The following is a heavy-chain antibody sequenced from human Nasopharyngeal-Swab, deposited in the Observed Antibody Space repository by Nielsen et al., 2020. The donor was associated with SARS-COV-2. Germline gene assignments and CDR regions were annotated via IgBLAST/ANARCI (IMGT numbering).Heavy chain of an antibody. D-gene: IGHD2-8*01. CDR1: GYSFRRYG. V-gene: IGHV3-30*03. J-gene: IGHJ6*02. CDR2: LTHDGRGN. Sequence: SLKISSPASGYSFRRYGMPRVRQAPGKGPEWVAVLTHDGRGNFYADSVKGRFTLSRDNSTLYLQMSSLRTEDTAVYYCARWNARGAGGNYGMDVWGQGTTVTVSS. CDR3: ARWNARGAGGNYGMDV.